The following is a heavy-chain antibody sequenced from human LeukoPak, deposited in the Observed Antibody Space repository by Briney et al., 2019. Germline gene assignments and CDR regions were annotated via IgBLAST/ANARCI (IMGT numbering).Heavy chain of an antibody. D-gene: IGHD2-15*01. CDR3: ARDRWELLRSVDY. CDR2: IGSTGAYI. V-gene: IGHV3-21*01. CDR1: GFTFSSYS. Sequence: GGSLRLSCAASGFTFSSYSMNWVRQAPGKGLGWLSSIGSTGAYIFYADSVKGRFTISRDNAKNSLYLQMNSLRAEDTAIYYCARDRWELLRSVDYWGQGTLVTVSS. J-gene: IGHJ4*02.